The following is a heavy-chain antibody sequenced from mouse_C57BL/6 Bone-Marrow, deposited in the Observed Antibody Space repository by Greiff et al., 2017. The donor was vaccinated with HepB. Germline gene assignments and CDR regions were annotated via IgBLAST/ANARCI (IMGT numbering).Heavy chain of an antibody. D-gene: IGHD1-1*01. CDR1: GYTFTDYY. Sequence: EVQLQQSGPELVKPGASVKISCKASGYTFTDYYMNWVKQSHGKSLEWIGDINPNNGGTSYNQKFKGKATLTVDKSSSTAYMELRSLTSEDSAVYYCARWGGCYYYGYWYFDVWGTGTTVTVSS. J-gene: IGHJ1*03. CDR3: ARWGGCYYYGYWYFDV. CDR2: INPNNGGT. V-gene: IGHV1-26*01.